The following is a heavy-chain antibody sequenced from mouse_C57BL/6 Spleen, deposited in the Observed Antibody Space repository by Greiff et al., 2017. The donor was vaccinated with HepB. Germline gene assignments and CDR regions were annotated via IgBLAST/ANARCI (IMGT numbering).Heavy chain of an antibody. Sequence: EVQLQQSGPELVKPGASVKISCKASGYTFTDYYMNWVKQSHGKSLEWIGDINPNNGGTSYNQKFKGKATLTVDKSSSTAYMELRSLTSEDSAVYYCARWNNYYGSSYGYWGQGTTLTVSS. V-gene: IGHV1-26*01. CDR3: ARWNNYYGSSYGY. CDR1: GYTFTDYY. J-gene: IGHJ2*01. D-gene: IGHD1-1*01. CDR2: INPNNGGT.